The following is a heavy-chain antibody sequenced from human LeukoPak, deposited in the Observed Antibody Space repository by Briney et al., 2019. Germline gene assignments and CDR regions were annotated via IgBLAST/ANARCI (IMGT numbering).Heavy chain of an antibody. CDR3: AREQTSGGSDY. Sequence: GGSLRLSCAASGFTLSDFYMSWIRQPPGKGLEWVSYISSSGYTNYADSVKGRFTISRDNAKNSLYLQMNSLRAEDTAVYYCAREQTSGGSDYWGQGTLVTVSS. D-gene: IGHD5-12*01. CDR1: GFTLSDFY. J-gene: IGHJ4*02. V-gene: IGHV3-11*06. CDR2: ISSSGYT.